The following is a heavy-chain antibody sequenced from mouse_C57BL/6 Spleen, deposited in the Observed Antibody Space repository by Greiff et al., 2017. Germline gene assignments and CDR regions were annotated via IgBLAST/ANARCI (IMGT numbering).Heavy chain of an antibody. CDR2: IDPSASYT. J-gene: IGHJ2*01. V-gene: IGHV1-69*01. Sequence: QVQLQQPGAELVMPGASVKLSCKASGYTFTSYWMHWVKQRPGPGLEWIGEIDPSASYTNYNQKFKGKSTLTVDKSSSTAYMQLSSLTSEDSAVYYCARSVFYDGYSFWGQGTTLTVSS. CDR1: GYTFTSYW. CDR3: ARSVFYDGYSF. D-gene: IGHD2-3*01.